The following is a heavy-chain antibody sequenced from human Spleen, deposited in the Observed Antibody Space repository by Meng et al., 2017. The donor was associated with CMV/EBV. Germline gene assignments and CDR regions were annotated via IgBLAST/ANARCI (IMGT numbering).Heavy chain of an antibody. D-gene: IGHD2-2*01. CDR2: INPNSGGT. CDR1: GYTFTGYY. V-gene: IGHV1-2*02. CDR3: ARVLQGDSGTIDY. Sequence: QVQVVPSGAEVKKPGTSVKVSCKASGYTFTGYYMHWVRQAPGQGLEWMGWINPNSGGTNYAQKFQGRVTMTRDTSISTAYMELSRLRSDDTAVYYCARVLQGDSGTIDYWGQGTLVTVSS. J-gene: IGHJ4*02.